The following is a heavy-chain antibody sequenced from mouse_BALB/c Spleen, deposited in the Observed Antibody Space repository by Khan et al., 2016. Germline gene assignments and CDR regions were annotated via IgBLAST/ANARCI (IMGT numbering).Heavy chain of an antibody. CDR1: GYSITSDYA. Sequence: EVQLQESGPGLVKPSQSLSLTCTVTGYSITSDYAWNWIRQFPGNKLEWMGYISYSGSTSYNPSLKSRISITPDTSKTQFVLQLNSVTTEDTATYYCARSIMANWGQGTTLTVSS. CDR3: ARSIMAN. J-gene: IGHJ2*01. CDR2: ISYSGST. V-gene: IGHV3-2*02.